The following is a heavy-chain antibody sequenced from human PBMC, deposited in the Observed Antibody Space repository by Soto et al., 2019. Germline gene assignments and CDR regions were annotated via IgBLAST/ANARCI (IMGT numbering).Heavy chain of an antibody. CDR2: IHYGGST. Sequence: QVQLQESGPGLVKPSETLSLSCGVSGGSLSSHYWGWVRQPPGRGLEWIGFIHYGGSTFYDPSLRSRVDSSKEKNKTQLHLNPTALPAADTAMYYCARAEATDGGAAFDIWGQGTMGTVSS. V-gene: IGHV4-59*11. J-gene: IGHJ3*02. D-gene: IGHD1-26*01. CDR1: GGSLSSHY. CDR3: ARAEATDGGAAFDI.